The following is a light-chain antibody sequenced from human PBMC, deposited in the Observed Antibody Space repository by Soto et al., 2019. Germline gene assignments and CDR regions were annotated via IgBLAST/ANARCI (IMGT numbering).Light chain of an antibody. Sequence: MMMTQSQAPLSVSPWERVTLSCRTSHSVNSHVAWYQQKPGQAPRLLLYGASTRATGIPVRFSGSGFGTEFTLTISSLQSEDFAVYYCQQYKNWPLFGQGTRLENK. CDR3: QQYKNWPL. CDR1: HSVNSH. J-gene: IGKJ5*01. CDR2: GAS. V-gene: IGKV3-15*01.